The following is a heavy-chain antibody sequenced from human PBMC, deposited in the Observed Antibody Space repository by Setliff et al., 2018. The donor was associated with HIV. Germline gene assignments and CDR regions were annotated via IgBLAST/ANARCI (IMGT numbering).Heavy chain of an antibody. Sequence: GASVKVSCKASGDTFSSEPIGWVRQAPGQGLEWMGGIIPIFGTTHYAQKFQGRVPVTADESTSTAYMQLSSLRXXXXAVXYCARGXTXXXWGXGDYYYYMDVWGKGTTVTVSS. J-gene: IGHJ6*03. V-gene: IGHV1-69*13. CDR3: ARGXTXXXWGXGDYYYYMDV. CDR2: IIPIFGTT. D-gene: IGHD1-26*01. CDR1: GDTFSSEP.